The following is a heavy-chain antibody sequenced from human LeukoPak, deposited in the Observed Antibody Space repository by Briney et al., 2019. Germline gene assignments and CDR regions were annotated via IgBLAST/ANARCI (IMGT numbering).Heavy chain of an antibody. CDR3: ARSQTTTGIHLLDY. CDR2: IYYSGST. Sequence: SETLSLTCTVSGGSISSSSYYWGGIRQPPGKGLEWIGSIYYSGSTYYNPSLKSRVTISVDTSKNQVSLRLSSVTAADTAVYYCARSQTTTGIHLLDYWGQGTLVTVSS. CDR1: GGSISSSSYY. V-gene: IGHV4-39*01. J-gene: IGHJ4*02. D-gene: IGHD5-18*01.